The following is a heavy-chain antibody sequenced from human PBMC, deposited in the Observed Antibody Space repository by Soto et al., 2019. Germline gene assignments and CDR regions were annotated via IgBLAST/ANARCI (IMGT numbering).Heavy chain of an antibody. CDR3: ARVLGAIVPAATDTYYFDY. CDR2: IYYSGST. D-gene: IGHD2-2*01. V-gene: IGHV4-31*03. Sequence: TLSLTCTVSGGSSSSGGYYWSWIRQHPGKGLEWIGYIYYSGSTYYNPSLKSRVTISVDTSKNQFSLKLSSVTAADTAVYYCARVLGAIVPAATDTYYFDYWGPGTLVPVSS. CDR1: GGSSSSGGYY. J-gene: IGHJ4*02.